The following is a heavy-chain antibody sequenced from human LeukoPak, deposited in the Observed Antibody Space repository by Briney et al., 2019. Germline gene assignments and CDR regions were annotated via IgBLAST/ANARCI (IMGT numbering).Heavy chain of an antibody. Sequence: GSLRLSCAASGFTFSNYWVWLRQPPGKGLEWIATIYYSGSTYYNPSLKSRVTISVDTSKNQFSLKLSSVTAADTAVYYCARDRSRPNPFFDSWGQGTLVTVSS. V-gene: IGHV4-38-2*02. CDR1: GFTFSNY. CDR2: IYYSGST. D-gene: IGHD6-13*01. CDR3: ARDRSRPNPFFDS. J-gene: IGHJ4*02.